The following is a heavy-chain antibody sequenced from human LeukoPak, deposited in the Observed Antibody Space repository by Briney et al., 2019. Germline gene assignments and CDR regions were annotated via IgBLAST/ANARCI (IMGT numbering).Heavy chain of an antibody. Sequence: KPSETLSLTCTVSGGSISSSSYYWGWIRQPPGKGLEWIGSIYYSGSTYYNPSLKSRVTISVDTSKNQVSLKLSSVTAADTAVYYCARDGSGVRVGGYWGQGTLVTVSS. CDR1: GGSISSSSYY. CDR3: ARDGSGVRVGGY. J-gene: IGHJ4*02. CDR2: IYYSGST. D-gene: IGHD3-10*01. V-gene: IGHV4-39*07.